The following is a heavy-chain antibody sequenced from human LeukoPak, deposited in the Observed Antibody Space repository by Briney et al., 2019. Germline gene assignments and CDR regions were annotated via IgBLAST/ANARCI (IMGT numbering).Heavy chain of an antibody. J-gene: IGHJ3*02. CDR1: GFIFSTYW. V-gene: IGHV3-74*01. CDR2: INPDGSST. Sequence: GGSVRLSCEASGFIFSTYWVHWVRQAPGKGLMWVSRINPDGSSTSYADSVKGRFTISRGNAKDTLHLQMNSLRVDDTAVYYCARDMTGPRDIWGQGTMVTVSS. CDR3: ARDMTGPRDI. D-gene: IGHD3-10*01.